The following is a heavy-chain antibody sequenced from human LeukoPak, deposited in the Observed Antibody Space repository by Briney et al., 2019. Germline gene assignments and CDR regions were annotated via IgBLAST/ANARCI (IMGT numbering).Heavy chain of an antibody. D-gene: IGHD6-13*01. CDR2: IIPIFGTA. V-gene: IGHV1-69*13. CDR1: GGTFSSYA. Sequence: SVKVSCTASGGTFSSYAISWVRQAPGQGLEWMGGIIPIFGTANYAQKFQGRVTITADESTSTAYMELSSLRSEDTAVYYCARDPIGSRWPYYFDYWGQGTLVTVSS. CDR3: ARDPIGSRWPYYFDY. J-gene: IGHJ4*02.